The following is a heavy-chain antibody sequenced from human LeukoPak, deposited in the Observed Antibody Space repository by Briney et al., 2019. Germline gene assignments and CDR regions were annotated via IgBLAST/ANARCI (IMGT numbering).Heavy chain of an antibody. J-gene: IGHJ4*02. CDR3: ARATTSGSYWFDY. CDR2: VSSGSSTI. D-gene: IGHD3-10*01. V-gene: IGHV3-48*01. CDR1: VVTPSTYN. Sequence: GGSLRLSCVASVVTPSTYNMNSLRQAPEEGLEWVSYVSSGSSTIFYADSVKGRFTISRDNAKTSLYLQMNSLRAEDTAVYYCARATTSGSYWFDYWGRGTLVTVSS.